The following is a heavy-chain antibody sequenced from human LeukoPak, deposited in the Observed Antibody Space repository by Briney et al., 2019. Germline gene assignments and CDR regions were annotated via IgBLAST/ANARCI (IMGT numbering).Heavy chain of an antibody. CDR2: IYYSGST. CDR3: ARGAEVPPLDYYYGMDV. Sequence: TSETLSLTCTVSGGSISSYYWSWIRQPLGKGLEWIGYIYYSGSTNYNPSLKSRVTISVDTSKNQFSLKLSSVTAADTAVYYCARGAEVPPLDYYYGMDVWGQGTTVTVSS. J-gene: IGHJ6*02. CDR1: GGSISSYY. V-gene: IGHV4-59*12.